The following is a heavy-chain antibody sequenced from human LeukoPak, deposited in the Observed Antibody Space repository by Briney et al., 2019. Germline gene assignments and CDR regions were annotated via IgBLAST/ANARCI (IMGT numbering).Heavy chain of an antibody. Sequence: PSETLSLICSVSGGSISSYYWSWIRQPAGKGLGWIGRIYSNGITNYNPSLKSRVTMSVDTSKREFSLKLISVTAADTAVYYCASSPNFYYYYMDVWGKGTTVTVSS. V-gene: IGHV4-4*07. J-gene: IGHJ6*03. CDR3: ASSPNFYYYYMDV. CDR2: IYSNGIT. CDR1: GGSISSYY.